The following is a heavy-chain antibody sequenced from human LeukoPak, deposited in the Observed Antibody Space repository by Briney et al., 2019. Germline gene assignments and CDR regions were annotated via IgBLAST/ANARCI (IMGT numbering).Heavy chain of an antibody. CDR3: ARTQSEMGLGGPFDY. CDR2: IYSGGST. V-gene: IGHV3-53*01. Sequence: GGSLRLSCAAYGFTVSSNYMSWVRQAPGKGLEWVSVIYSGGSTYYADSVKGRFTISRDNSKNTLYLQMNSLRAEDTAVYYCARTQSEMGLGGPFDYWGQGTLVTVSS. CDR1: GFTVSSNY. D-gene: IGHD5-24*01. J-gene: IGHJ4*02.